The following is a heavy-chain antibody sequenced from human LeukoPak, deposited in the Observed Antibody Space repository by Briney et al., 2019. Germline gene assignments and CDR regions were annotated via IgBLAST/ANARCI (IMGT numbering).Heavy chain of an antibody. D-gene: IGHD3-16*01. CDR3: ARQGETSSLYFQH. Sequence: GESLKISCKGSGYSFTSYWIGWVRQMPGKGLEWMGIIYPGDSDTRYSPSFQGQVTISADKSISTAYLQWSSLKASDTAMYFCARQGETSSLYFQHWGQGTLVTVSS. CDR1: GYSFTSYW. CDR2: IYPGDSDT. J-gene: IGHJ1*01. V-gene: IGHV5-51*01.